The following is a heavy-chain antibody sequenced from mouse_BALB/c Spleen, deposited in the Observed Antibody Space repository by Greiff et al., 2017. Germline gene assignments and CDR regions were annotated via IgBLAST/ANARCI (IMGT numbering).Heavy chain of an antibody. J-gene: IGHJ3*01. Sequence: QVQLKESGPGLVAPSQSLSITCTVSEFSLTGYGVNWVRQPPGKGLEWLGMIWGDGSTDYNSALKSRLSISKDNSKSQVFLKMNSLQTDDTARYYCARALSWDGFAYWGQGTLVTVSA. V-gene: IGHV2-6-7*01. D-gene: IGHD4-1*01. CDR3: ARALSWDGFAY. CDR1: EFSLTGYG. CDR2: IWGDGST.